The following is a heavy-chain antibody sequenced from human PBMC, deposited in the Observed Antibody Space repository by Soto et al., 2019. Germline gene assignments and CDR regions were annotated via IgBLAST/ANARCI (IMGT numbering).Heavy chain of an antibody. CDR2: RIPIFGAA. V-gene: IGHV1-69*01. CDR1: GGTFTNYV. CDR3: ARGRSSPNFDP. J-gene: IGHJ5*02. Sequence: QVQLVQSGAEVRKPGSSVKVSCKISGGTFTNYVISWLRQAPGQGLEWMGGRIPIFGAANLGQKFQGRVTITADESTSTVNMELSSLTSEDTAVYYCARGRSSPNFDPWGQGTLVTVSS. D-gene: IGHD6-6*01.